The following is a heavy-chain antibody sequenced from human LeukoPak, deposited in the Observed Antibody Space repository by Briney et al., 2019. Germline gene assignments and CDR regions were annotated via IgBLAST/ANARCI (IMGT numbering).Heavy chain of an antibody. CDR3: STGVHTAMTNYYYYGMDV. CDR2: IYSGGRT. J-gene: IGHJ6*02. Sequence: QPGGSLRLSCAASGFTVSSNYMSWVRQAPGKGLEWVSVIYSGGRTDYADSVKGRFTISRDNPKNTLYLQMNSLRAEDTAVYFCSTGVHTAMTNYYYYGMDVWGQGTTVTVSS. V-gene: IGHV3-66*01. CDR1: GFTVSSNY. D-gene: IGHD5-18*01.